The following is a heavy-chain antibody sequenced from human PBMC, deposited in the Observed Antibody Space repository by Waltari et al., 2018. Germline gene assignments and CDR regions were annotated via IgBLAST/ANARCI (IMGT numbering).Heavy chain of an antibody. D-gene: IGHD3-22*01. J-gene: IGHJ4*02. CDR1: GFPFRSYG. V-gene: IGHV3-48*04. CDR2: ISPSSSTI. CDR3: VREYDSGGAGY. Sequence: EVQLVESGGGLVQPGGSRRLSCSSSGFPFRSYGMNWVRQAPGKGLEGVSYISPSSSTITYADSMKGRFTISRDNAKNSLYLQMNSLRADDTAVYYCVREYDSGGAGYWGQGTLVTVSS.